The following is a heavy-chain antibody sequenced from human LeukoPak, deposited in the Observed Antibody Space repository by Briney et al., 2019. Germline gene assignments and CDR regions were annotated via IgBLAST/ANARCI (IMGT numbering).Heavy chain of an antibody. D-gene: IGHD4-23*01. Sequence: GGSLILSCAASGFTFNTYGMHWVRQAPGKGLEWVALISSDGTKKYYADSLKGRFTISRDNSQNTLYLQMNSLRAEDTAVFYCAKDPYGGNSPLYFDYWGQGTLVTVSS. V-gene: IGHV3-30*18. CDR2: ISSDGTKK. J-gene: IGHJ4*02. CDR1: GFTFNTYG. CDR3: AKDPYGGNSPLYFDY.